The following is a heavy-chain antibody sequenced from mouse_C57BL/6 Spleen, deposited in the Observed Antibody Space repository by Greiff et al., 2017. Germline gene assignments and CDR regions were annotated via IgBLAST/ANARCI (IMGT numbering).Heavy chain of an antibody. CDR1: GYSFTGYY. D-gene: IGHD1-1*01. V-gene: IGHV1-42*01. J-gene: IGHJ1*03. Sequence: VQLKESGPELVKPGASVKISCKASGYSFTGYYMNWVKPSPEKSLEWIGEINPSTGGTTSNQKFKAKATLTVDKSSRTAYMQLKSLTSEDSAVYYCARHTTVVARDWYFDVWGTGTTVTVSS. CDR2: INPSTGGT. CDR3: ARHTTVVARDWYFDV.